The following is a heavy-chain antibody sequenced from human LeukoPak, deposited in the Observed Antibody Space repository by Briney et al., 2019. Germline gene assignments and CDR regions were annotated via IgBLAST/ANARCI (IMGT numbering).Heavy chain of an antibody. Sequence: ASVKVSCKASGYTFTNYGFSWVRQAPGQGLEWMGWITAYNGNTNYAQKLQGRVTMTTDTSTSTAYMELRSLRSDDTAVYYCARGSSGSYYIPNFDYWGQGTLVTVSS. CDR2: ITAYNGNT. J-gene: IGHJ4*02. CDR1: GYTFTNYG. D-gene: IGHD1-26*01. CDR3: ARGSSGSYYIPNFDY. V-gene: IGHV1-18*01.